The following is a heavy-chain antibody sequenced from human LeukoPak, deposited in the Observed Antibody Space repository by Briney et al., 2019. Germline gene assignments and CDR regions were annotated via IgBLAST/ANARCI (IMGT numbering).Heavy chain of an antibody. CDR1: GGSFSGYY. CDR2: INHSGST. V-gene: IGHV4-34*01. Sequence: PSETLSLTCAVYGGSFSGYYWSWIRQPTGKGLEWIGEINHSGSTNYNPSLKSRVTISVDTSKNQFSLKLSSVTAADTAVYYCARVVATYLQYFQHWGQGTLVTVSS. J-gene: IGHJ1*01. CDR3: ARVVATYLQYFQH.